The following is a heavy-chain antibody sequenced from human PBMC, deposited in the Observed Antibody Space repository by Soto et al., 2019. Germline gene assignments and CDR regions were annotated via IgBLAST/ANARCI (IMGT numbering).Heavy chain of an antibody. J-gene: IGHJ4*02. CDR2: IYYTGST. Sequence: QVQLQESGPGLVKPSETLSLTCSVSGVSMSSYYWSWIRQSPGKGLECIGYIYYTGSTNYNPSLQSRVPMSVDTSKKQFSLNLSSVTAADTAVSYCASGGSSFDYWGQGTLVTVSS. CDR3: ASGGSSFDY. D-gene: IGHD6-6*01. CDR1: GVSMSSYY. V-gene: IGHV4-59*01.